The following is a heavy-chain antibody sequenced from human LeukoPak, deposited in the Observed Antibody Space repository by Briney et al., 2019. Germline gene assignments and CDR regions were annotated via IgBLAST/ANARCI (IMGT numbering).Heavy chain of an antibody. Sequence: SVKVSCKASGGTFSSYAISWVRQAPGQGLEWMGGIIPIFGTANYAQKFQGGVTITADESTSTAYMELSSLRSEDTAVYYCASAVGEIMAKRRYYYYYGMDVWGQGTTVTVSS. CDR2: IIPIFGTA. CDR1: GGTFSSYA. D-gene: IGHD3-16*01. CDR3: ASAVGEIMAKRRYYYYYGMDV. J-gene: IGHJ6*02. V-gene: IGHV1-69*13.